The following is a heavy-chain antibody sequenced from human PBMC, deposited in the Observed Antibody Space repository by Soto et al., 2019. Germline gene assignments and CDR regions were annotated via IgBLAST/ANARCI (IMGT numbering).Heavy chain of an antibody. V-gene: IGHV3-23*01. J-gene: IGHJ6*03. CDR2: ISGSGGST. Sequence: GGSLRLSCAASGFTFSSYAMSWVRQAPGKGLEWVSAISGSGGSTYYADSMKGRFTISRDNSKNTLYLQMNSLRAEDTAVYYCAKGKGSYPKPNYYYYMDVWGKGTTVTVSS. D-gene: IGHD3-10*01. CDR3: AKGKGSYPKPNYYYYMDV. CDR1: GFTFSSYA.